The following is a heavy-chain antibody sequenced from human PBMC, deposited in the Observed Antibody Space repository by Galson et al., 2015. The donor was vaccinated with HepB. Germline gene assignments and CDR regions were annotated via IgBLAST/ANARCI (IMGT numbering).Heavy chain of an antibody. CDR1: GFTFGDYA. CDR3: TRGQGSEIIRFLEWLPYY. Sequence: SLRLSCAASGFTFGDYAMSWFRQAPGKGLEWVGFIRSKAYGGTTEYAASVKGRFTISRDDSKSIAYLQMNSLKTEDTAVYYCTRGQGSEIIRFLEWLPYYWGQGTLVTVSS. V-gene: IGHV3-49*03. J-gene: IGHJ4*02. D-gene: IGHD3-3*01. CDR2: IRSKAYGGTT.